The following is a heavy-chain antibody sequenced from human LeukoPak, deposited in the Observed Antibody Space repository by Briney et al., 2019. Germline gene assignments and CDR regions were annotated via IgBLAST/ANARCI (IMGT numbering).Heavy chain of an antibody. J-gene: IGHJ4*02. CDR2: IDPLDGET. Sequence: ATVKISCKASGYPFSDYYIHWIQEAPGKGLQWMGRIDPLDGETTYAERFQGRVTFTADTSTYTIYMGLNSLTFADTAIYYCTRDHEERGPYLDLWGQGSQVTVSS. D-gene: IGHD1-7*01. V-gene: IGHV1-69-2*01. CDR3: TRDHEERGPYLDL. CDR1: GYPFSDYY.